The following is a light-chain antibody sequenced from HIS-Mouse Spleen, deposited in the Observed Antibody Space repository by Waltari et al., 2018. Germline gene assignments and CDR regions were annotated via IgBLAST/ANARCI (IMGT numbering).Light chain of an antibody. CDR1: ALPTQY. CDR3: KSADSSGTYQDVV. V-gene: IGLV3-25*03. CDR2: KDS. Sequence: SYELTQPPSVSVSPGQTARITCSGDALPTQYAYWYQQTAGQAPVLVIYKDSERPSGIPERFSGYSSGTTVTLTISGVQAEDEADYYCKSADSSGTYQDVVFGGGTKLTVL. J-gene: IGLJ2*01.